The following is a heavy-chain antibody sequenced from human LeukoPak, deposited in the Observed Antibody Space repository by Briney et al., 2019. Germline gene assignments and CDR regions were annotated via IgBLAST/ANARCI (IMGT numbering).Heavy chain of an antibody. J-gene: IGHJ4*02. CDR2: INHNSGST. CDR3: ARDLGRRYFDY. CDR1: GYTFTGYY. V-gene: IGHV1-2*02. Sequence: VASVRVSCRASGYTFTGYYMHWVPQAPGQGLEWMGWINHNSGSTNYAQKFQGRVTMTRDTSISTAYMELSRLRSDDTAVYYCARDLGRRYFDYWGQGTLVTVSS.